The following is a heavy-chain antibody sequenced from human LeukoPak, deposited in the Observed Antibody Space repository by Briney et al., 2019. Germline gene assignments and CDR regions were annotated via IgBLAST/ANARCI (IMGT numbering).Heavy chain of an antibody. D-gene: IGHD5-12*01. J-gene: IGHJ3*02. CDR2: INPNSGGT. Sequence: ASVKVSCKASGYTFTGYYMHWVRQAPGQGLEWMGWINPNSGGTNYAQKFQGRVTMTRDTSISTAYMELSRLRSDDTAVYYCARDHRDSGYANDAFDIWGQGTMVTVSS. V-gene: IGHV1-2*02. CDR1: GYTFTGYY. CDR3: ARDHRDSGYANDAFDI.